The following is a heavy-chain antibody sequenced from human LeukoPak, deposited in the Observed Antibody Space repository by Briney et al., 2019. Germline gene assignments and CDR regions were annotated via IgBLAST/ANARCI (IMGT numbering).Heavy chain of an antibody. CDR1: GGSIRSYY. J-gene: IGHJ3*02. CDR3: ARESSFFDI. Sequence: PSETLSLTCTVSGGSIRSYYCSWIRQPPGKGLEWIGNIYYSGGTNYNPSLKSRVTISVDTSKNQFSLKLSSVTAADTAVYYCARESSFFDIWGQGTMVTVSS. D-gene: IGHD6-6*01. CDR2: IYYSGGT. V-gene: IGHV4-59*12.